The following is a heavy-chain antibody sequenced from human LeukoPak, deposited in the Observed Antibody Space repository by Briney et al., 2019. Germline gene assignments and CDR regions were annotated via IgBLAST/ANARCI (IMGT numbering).Heavy chain of an antibody. CDR3: AKVINSGYYYYFDY. D-gene: IGHD3-22*01. Sequence: PGGSLRLSCGPSGFTFSTYWMSWVRQAPGKGLEWVSAISHSSSGTYYVDSVKGRFTISRDNSKNTMYMQMNSLRAEDTAVYYCAKVINSGYYYYFDYWGQGTLVTVSS. V-gene: IGHV3-23*01. CDR2: ISHSSSGT. J-gene: IGHJ4*02. CDR1: GFTFSTYW.